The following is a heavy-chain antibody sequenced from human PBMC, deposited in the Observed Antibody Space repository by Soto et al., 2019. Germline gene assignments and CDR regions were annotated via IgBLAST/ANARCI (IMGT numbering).Heavy chain of an antibody. CDR1: GYTFTGYY. CDR3: TRGLHYDTTGPNFAD. D-gene: IGHD1-1*01. CDR2: INPNSGGT. J-gene: IGHJ4*02. V-gene: IGHV1-2*04. Sequence: ASVKVSCKASGYTFTGYYMHWVRQAPGQGLEWMGWINPNSGGTNYAQKFQGWVTMTRDTSISTAYMELSRLRPDDTAVYYCTRGLHYDTTGPNFADWGQGTLVTVSS.